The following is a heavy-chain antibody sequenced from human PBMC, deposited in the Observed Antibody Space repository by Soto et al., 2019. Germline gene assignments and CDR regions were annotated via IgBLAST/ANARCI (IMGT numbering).Heavy chain of an antibody. CDR1: LDVFASWS. V-gene: IGHV1-18*01. CDR3: ARAGKSYYYGMDV. Sequence: WKESLDVFASWSSCALRQSTGQGLEWMGWISADNGKTNYAQKLQGRVTMTTDTSTRTAYMELRSLRSDDTAVYYCARAGKSYYYGMDVWGQRTTVTVS. J-gene: IGHJ6*02. CDR2: ISADNGKT.